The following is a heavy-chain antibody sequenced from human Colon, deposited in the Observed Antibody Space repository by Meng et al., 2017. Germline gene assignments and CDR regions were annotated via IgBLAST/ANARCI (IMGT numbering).Heavy chain of an antibody. V-gene: IGHV3-21*01. CDR2: INSASVYI. D-gene: IGHD3/OR15-3a*01. Sequence: SLKLAGAVSGFTFSSYSLSWVRQPPGKGLKWVSSINSASVYIYDADSVKGRFTISRDNAKNSLYLQMNSLRAEDTAVYYCARDARGLDYSRTGYQSDYWGQGTLVTVSS. J-gene: IGHJ4*02. CDR1: GFTFSSYS. CDR3: ARDARGLDYSRTGYQSDY.